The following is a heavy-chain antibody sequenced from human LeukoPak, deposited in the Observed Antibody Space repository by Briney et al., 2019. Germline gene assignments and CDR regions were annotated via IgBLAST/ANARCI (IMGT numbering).Heavy chain of an antibody. Sequence: SVKVSCKASGGTFSSYAISWVRQAPGQGLEWIGGIIPIFGTANYAQKFQGRVTITADESTSTAYMELSSLRSEDTAVYYCASIGYCSSTSCYKGRDWGQGTLVTVSS. CDR1: GGTFSSYA. D-gene: IGHD2-2*02. CDR3: ASIGYCSSTSCYKGRD. CDR2: IIPIFGTA. V-gene: IGHV1-69*13. J-gene: IGHJ4*02.